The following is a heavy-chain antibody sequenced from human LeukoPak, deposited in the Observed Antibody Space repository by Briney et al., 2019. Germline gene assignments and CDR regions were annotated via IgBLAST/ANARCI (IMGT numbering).Heavy chain of an antibody. CDR2: IYPGDSDT. D-gene: IGHD6-13*01. CDR3: AAAAGPRGARFDY. J-gene: IGHJ4*02. Sequence: VESLKISCKGSGYSFTSYWIGWVRQMPGKGLEWMGIIYPGDSDTRYSPSFQGQVTISADKSISTAYLQWSSLKASDTAMYYCAAAAGPRGARFDYWGQGTLVTVSS. CDR1: GYSFTSYW. V-gene: IGHV5-51*01.